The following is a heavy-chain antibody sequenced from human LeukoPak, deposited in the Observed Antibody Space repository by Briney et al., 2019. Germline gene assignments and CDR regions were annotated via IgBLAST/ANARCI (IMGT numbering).Heavy chain of an antibody. CDR3: AKDYGSGPFFDY. J-gene: IGHJ4*02. CDR2: LSGVGDST. V-gene: IGHV3-23*01. Sequence: PGGSLRLSCAASGFTFTNYAMTWVRQAPGKGLEWVSALSGVGDSTFYADSVKGRFTISRDNSKNTLYLQMNSLRAEDTAIYYCAKDYGSGPFFDYWGQGTLVTVSS. D-gene: IGHD3-10*01. CDR1: GFTFTNYA.